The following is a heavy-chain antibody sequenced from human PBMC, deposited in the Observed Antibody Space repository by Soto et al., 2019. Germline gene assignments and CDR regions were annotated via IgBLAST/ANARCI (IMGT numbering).Heavy chain of an antibody. CDR2: IYYSGST. CDR1: GGSISSYY. D-gene: IGHD2-15*01. Sequence: SETLSLTCTVSGGSISSYYWSWIRQPPGKGLEWIGYIYYSGSTNYNPSLKSRVTISVDTSKNQFSLKLSSVTAADTAVYYCARCCSGGSCYAYNWFDPWGQGTLVTVSS. J-gene: IGHJ5*02. V-gene: IGHV4-59*08. CDR3: ARCCSGGSCYAYNWFDP.